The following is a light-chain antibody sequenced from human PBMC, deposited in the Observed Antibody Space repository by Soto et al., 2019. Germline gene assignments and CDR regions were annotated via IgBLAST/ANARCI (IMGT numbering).Light chain of an antibody. V-gene: IGLV1-44*01. J-gene: IGLJ1*01. CDR1: SSNIGSTT. CDR3: ASRDDSLNGFV. Sequence: QSVLTKPPSASGTPGQRVTISCSGSSSNIGSTTVSWYQQLPGAAPKLLIYSNDQWPSGVPDRFSGSKSGTSASLAISGLHSEDEADYYCASRDDSLNGFVFGTGSKVTVL. CDR2: SND.